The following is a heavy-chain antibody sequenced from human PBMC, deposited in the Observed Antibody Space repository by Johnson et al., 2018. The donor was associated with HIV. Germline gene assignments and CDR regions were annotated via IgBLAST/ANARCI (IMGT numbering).Heavy chain of an antibody. D-gene: IGHD2-21*01. V-gene: IGHV3-11*04. Sequence: VQLVESGGGLVKPGGSLRLSCAASGFIFSDYYMSWIRQAPGKGLEWVSYISSSGNPIYYADSVKGRLTISRDNAKNSLYLQMNSLRAEDTAVYYCARDWVIGDAFDIWGQGTKVTVSS. J-gene: IGHJ3*02. CDR1: GFIFSDYY. CDR3: ARDWVIGDAFDI. CDR2: ISSSGNPI.